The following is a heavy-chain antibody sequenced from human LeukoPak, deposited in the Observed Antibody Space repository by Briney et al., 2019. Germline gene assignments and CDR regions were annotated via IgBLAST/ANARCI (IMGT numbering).Heavy chain of an antibody. D-gene: IGHD3-10*01. J-gene: IGHJ4*02. CDR1: GFTFSSYA. CDR2: ISYDGSNK. CDR3: ARGAYGPFDY. Sequence: GRSLRLSCAASGFTFSSYAMHWVRQAPGKGLEWVAVISYDGSNKHYADSVKGRFTISRDNSKNTLYLQMNSLRAEDTAVYYCARGAYGPFDYWGQGTLVTVSS. V-gene: IGHV3-30-3*01.